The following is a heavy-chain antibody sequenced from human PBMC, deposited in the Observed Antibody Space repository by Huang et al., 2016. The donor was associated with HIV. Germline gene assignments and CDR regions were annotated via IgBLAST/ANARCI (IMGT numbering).Heavy chain of an antibody. Sequence: EVQLVDSGGGLVKHGGYVRLSCEASGFSLDSFNIFWGRQTPDEGLYWVASISPSSRFIEHADSVKGRFSSSRDNAKNSLYLQMNSLRGEDTAVYYCVKDRGQQLSPFDSWGQGTLVTVSS. J-gene: IGHJ4*02. CDR2: ISPSSRFI. CDR3: VKDRGQQLSPFDS. D-gene: IGHD6-13*01. CDR1: GFSLDSFN. V-gene: IGHV3-21*01.